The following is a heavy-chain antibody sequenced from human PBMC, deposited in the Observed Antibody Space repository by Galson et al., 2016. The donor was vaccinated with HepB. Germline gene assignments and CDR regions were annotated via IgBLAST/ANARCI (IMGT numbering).Heavy chain of an antibody. J-gene: IGHJ1*01. D-gene: IGHD1-26*01. CDR3: ARHVRSGSYYGAEYFQR. Sequence: SETLSLTCTVSGGSISNKNYYWGWIRQPPGKGLEWIGSIYYSGSTHFNPSLKSRVTISVDTSNNRFSLKVSSVTAADTAVYYGARHVRSGSYYGAEYFQRWGQGTLVTVSS. CDR2: IYYSGST. CDR1: GGSISNKNYY. V-gene: IGHV4-39*01.